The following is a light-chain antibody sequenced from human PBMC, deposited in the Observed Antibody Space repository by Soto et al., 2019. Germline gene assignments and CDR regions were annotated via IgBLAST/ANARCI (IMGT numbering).Light chain of an antibody. J-gene: IGKJ2*01. Sequence: DIVMTQSPDSLAMSLGERATINCKSSQSVLYSSNHKNYLAWYQQRPGQPPKLLIYWAFTLDSGVPDRFTGSGSGTDFTLTISSLQAEDVAVYYCQQYYSTPYTFGQGTKLEIK. CDR1: QSVLYSSNHKNY. CDR2: WAF. V-gene: IGKV4-1*01. CDR3: QQYYSTPYT.